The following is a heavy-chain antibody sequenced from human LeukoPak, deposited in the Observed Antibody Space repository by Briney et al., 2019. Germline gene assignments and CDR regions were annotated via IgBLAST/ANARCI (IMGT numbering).Heavy chain of an antibody. D-gene: IGHD2-2*01. Sequence: GESLQISCEGSGYSFTNYWIGWVRPVSGKGLEWMGIIYPDDSDTRYSPSFQGQVTISADKSIGTAYLQWSSLKASDTAMYYCAIGGDSSTSCYRCFNYWGQGTLVTVSS. CDR2: IYPDDSDT. CDR1: GYSFTNYW. CDR3: AIGGDSSTSCYRCFNY. J-gene: IGHJ4*02. V-gene: IGHV5-51*01.